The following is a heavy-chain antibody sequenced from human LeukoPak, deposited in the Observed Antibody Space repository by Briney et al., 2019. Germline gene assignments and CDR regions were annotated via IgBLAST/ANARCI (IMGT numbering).Heavy chain of an antibody. D-gene: IGHD1-26*01. CDR3: ARHEPIVGATPFDY. Sequence: PGGSLRLSCAASGLTFNRYWMSWVRQAPGKELQWVANIKQDGSAKYYVDSVKGRFTISRDNSKNTLYLQMNSLRAEDTAVYYCARHEPIVGATPFDYWGQGTLVTVSS. CDR2: IKQDGSAK. CDR1: GLTFNRYW. J-gene: IGHJ4*02. V-gene: IGHV3-7*01.